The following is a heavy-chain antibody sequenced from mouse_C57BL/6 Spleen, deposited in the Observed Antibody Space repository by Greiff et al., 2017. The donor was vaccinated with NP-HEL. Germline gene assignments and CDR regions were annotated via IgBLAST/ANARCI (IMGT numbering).Heavy chain of an antibody. CDR3: TGAPFLYSSRDCYAMDY. D-gene: IGHD1-1*01. V-gene: IGHV14-4*01. CDR1: GFNIKDDY. CDR2: IDPENGDT. J-gene: IGHJ4*01. Sequence: VQLQQSGAELVRPGASVKLSCTASGFNIKDDYMHWVKQRPEQGLEWIGWIDPENGDTEYAAKFQGKATITADTSSNTAYLQLSSLTSEDTAVYYCTGAPFLYSSRDCYAMDYWGQGTSVTVSS.